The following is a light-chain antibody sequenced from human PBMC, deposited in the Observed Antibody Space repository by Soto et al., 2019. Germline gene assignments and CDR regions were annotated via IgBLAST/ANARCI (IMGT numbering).Light chain of an antibody. CDR2: EVN. V-gene: IGLV2-14*01. J-gene: IGLJ2*01. CDR1: SSDVGGYNY. CDR3: SSYTTDNTRV. Sequence: QPVLTQPASVSGSPGQSITIFCTGTSSDVGGYNYVSWYQQYPGKAPKLMIYEVNNRPSGVSNRFSGSKSGNTASLTISGLQADDEADYYCSSYTTDNTRVFGGGTKLTVL.